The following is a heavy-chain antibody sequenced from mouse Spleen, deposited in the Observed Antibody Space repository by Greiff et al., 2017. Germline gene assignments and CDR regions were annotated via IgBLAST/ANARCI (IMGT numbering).Heavy chain of an antibody. D-gene: IGHD2-14*01. J-gene: IGHJ2*01. Sequence: QVQLQQSGAELVRPGTSVKISCKASGYAFTNYWLGWVKQRPGHGLEWIGDIYPGSGNTYYNEKFKGKATLTADKSSSTAYMQLSSLTSEDSAVYFCARSRRYDGGGFDYWGQGTTLTVSS. CDR3: ARSRRYDGGGFDY. CDR2: IYPGSGNT. V-gene: IGHV1-63*01. CDR1: GYAFTNYW.